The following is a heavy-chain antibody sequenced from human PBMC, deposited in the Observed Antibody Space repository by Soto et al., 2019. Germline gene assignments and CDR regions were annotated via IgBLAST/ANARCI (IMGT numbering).Heavy chain of an antibody. J-gene: IGHJ4*02. CDR1: GYTFTSYG. V-gene: IGHV1-18*01. CDR2: ISAYNGNT. CDR3: AREAYSSGWYINYFDY. Sequence: ASVKVSCKASGYTFTSYGIRWVRQAPGQGLEWMGWISAYNGNTNYAQKLQGRVTMTTDTSTSTAYMELRSLRSDDTAVYYCAREAYSSGWYINYFDYWGQGTLVTVSS. D-gene: IGHD6-19*01.